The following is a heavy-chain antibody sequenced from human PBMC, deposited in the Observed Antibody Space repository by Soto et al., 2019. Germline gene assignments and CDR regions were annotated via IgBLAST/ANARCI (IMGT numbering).Heavy chain of an antibody. CDR3: ARDLWDCSGGSCYATFDY. V-gene: IGHV4-4*02. Sequence: QVQLQESGPGRVKPSGPLSLTCAVSVGSFSIINCGGGAGRPPGRGRGGMGEIYHSGSTNYNPSLKSRVTISVDKSKNQFSLKLSSVTAADTAVYYCARDLWDCSGGSCYATFDYWGQGTLVTVSS. J-gene: IGHJ4*02. CDR2: IYHSGST. D-gene: IGHD2-15*01. CDR1: VGSFSIINC.